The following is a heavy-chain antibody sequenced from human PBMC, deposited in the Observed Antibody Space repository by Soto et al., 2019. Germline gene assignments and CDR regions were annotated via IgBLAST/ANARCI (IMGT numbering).Heavy chain of an antibody. D-gene: IGHD3-3*01. CDR3: ASPITVFGVLFL. CDR1: GYRFSSYW. V-gene: IGHV5-51*01. Sequence: GESLKISCNGSGYRFSSYWACWVRQMAGKGLEWMGMIHPGDPDIIYSPSFQGQVTISADKSTSTAFLQWSSLKASDTAMYYCASPITVFGVLFLWGQGTLVTVSS. CDR2: IHPGDPDI. J-gene: IGHJ4*02.